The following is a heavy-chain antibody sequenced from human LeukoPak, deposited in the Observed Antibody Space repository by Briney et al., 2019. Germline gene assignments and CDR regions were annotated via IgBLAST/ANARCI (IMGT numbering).Heavy chain of an antibody. Sequence: ASVKVSCKASGYTFTSYGISWVRQAPGQGLEWMGWISAYNGNTNYAQKLQGRVTMTTDTSTTTAYMELRSLRSDDTAVYYCARDYEKEDMTTVTTWGREEFFDYWGQGTLVTVSS. V-gene: IGHV1-18*01. CDR2: ISAYNGNT. D-gene: IGHD4-11*01. J-gene: IGHJ4*02. CDR3: ARDYEKEDMTTVTTWGREEFFDY. CDR1: GYTFTSYG.